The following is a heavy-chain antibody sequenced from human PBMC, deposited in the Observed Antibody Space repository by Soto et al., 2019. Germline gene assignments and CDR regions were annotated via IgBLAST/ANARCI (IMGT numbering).Heavy chain of an antibody. CDR3: ARDLKFGQAAY. Sequence: LSLTCTVPAGSISSYSLTWIQQPSGRGLEWMGRIYTSVSTNYNPSLKSRVTMSVVTSKNEISMKLSYVTATDTAVYYCARDLKFGQAAYWGQGS. CDR1: AGSISSYS. V-gene: IGHV4-4*07. CDR2: IYTSVST. D-gene: IGHD3-10*01. J-gene: IGHJ4*02.